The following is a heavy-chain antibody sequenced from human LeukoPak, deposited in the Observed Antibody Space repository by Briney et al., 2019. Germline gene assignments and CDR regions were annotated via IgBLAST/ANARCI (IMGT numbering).Heavy chain of an antibody. J-gene: IGHJ4*02. V-gene: IGHV3-7*01. Sequence: GGSLRLSCVASGFTFSRYWMSWVRQAPGRGLEWVANLKQDGSAKYYVDSVKGRFTISRDNAKNSLYLQMTNVRAEDTAVYYCATSADSPGNSWGQGTLITVSS. D-gene: IGHD4-23*01. CDR3: ATSADSPGNS. CDR2: LKQDGSAK. CDR1: GFTFSRYW.